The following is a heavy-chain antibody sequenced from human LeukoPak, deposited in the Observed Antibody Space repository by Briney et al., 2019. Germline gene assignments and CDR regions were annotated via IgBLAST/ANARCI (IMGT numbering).Heavy chain of an antibody. CDR3: ARDPNWNYDRGRWFDP. CDR1: GGTFSSYA. V-gene: IGHV1-46*01. J-gene: IGHJ5*02. D-gene: IGHD1-7*01. Sequence: ASVKVSCKASGGTFSSYAISWVRQAPGQGLEWMGIINPSGGSTSYAQKFQGRVTMTRDTSTSTVYMELSSLRSEDTAVYYCARDPNWNYDRGRWFDPWGQGTLVTVSS. CDR2: INPSGGST.